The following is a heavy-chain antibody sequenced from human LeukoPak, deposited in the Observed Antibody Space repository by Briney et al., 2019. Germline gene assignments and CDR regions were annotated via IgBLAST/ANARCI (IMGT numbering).Heavy chain of an antibody. D-gene: IGHD3-16*01. J-gene: IGHJ4*02. V-gene: IGHV4-59*01. CDR2: IHYGGST. CDR1: GGSISSYY. CDR3: ARAFWGSGIDF. Sequence: SETLSLTCTVSGGSISSYYWSWIRQPPGKGLEWIGYIHYGGSTNYNPSLKSRVTISVDTSKNQFSLKLSSVTAADTAVYYCARAFWGSGIDFWGQGTLVTVSS.